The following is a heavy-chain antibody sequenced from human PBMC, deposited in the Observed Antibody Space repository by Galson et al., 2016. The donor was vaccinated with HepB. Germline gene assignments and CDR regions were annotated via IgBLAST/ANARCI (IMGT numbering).Heavy chain of an antibody. CDR2: IDNTDTSGATI. V-gene: IGHV3-11*01. CDR3: AREGTTTNYWHFDL. J-gene: IGHJ2*01. Sequence: SLRLSCAASGFTFGDYYMTWIRLAPGKGLEWIAYIDNTDTSGATIYYADSVKGRFTISRDNADNSVYLQMNSLRADDTAVYYCAREGTTTNYWHFDLWGRGTPVTVSS. D-gene: IGHD1-7*01. CDR1: GFTFGDYY.